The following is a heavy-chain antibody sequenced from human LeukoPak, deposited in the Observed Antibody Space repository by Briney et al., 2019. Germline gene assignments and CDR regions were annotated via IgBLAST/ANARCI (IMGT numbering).Heavy chain of an antibody. D-gene: IGHD6-13*01. CDR2: INHSGST. CDR3: ARIRGMIAAAAKGGIDY. V-gene: IGHV4-34*01. Sequence: GSLRLSCAASGFTFSSYAMSWVRQPPGKGLEWVGEINHSGSTNYNPSLKSRVTISVDTSKNQFSLKLSSVTAADTAVYYCARIRGMIAAAAKGGIDYWAREPWSPSPQ. CDR1: GFTFSSYA. J-gene: IGHJ4*02.